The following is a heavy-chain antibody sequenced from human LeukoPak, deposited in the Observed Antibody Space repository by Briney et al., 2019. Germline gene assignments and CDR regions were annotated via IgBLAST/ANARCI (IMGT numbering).Heavy chain of an antibody. CDR3: ARGRTAVAGPGALDI. D-gene: IGHD6-19*01. CDR2: IYYSGST. Sequence: SETLSLTCTVSGGSISSYYWSWIRQPPGKGLEWIGYIYYSGSTNYNPSLKSRVTISVDTSKHQFSLKLSSVTAADTAVYYCARGRTAVAGPGALDIWGQGTMVTVSS. J-gene: IGHJ3*02. CDR1: GGSISSYY. V-gene: IGHV4-59*01.